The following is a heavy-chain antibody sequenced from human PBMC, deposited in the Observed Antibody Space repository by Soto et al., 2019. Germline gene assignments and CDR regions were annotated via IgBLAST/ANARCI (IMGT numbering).Heavy chain of an antibody. D-gene: IGHD2-21*01. Sequence: QVRLEQSGAEVKKPGSSVRVSCQASGGGLTSYPIHWVRQAPGQGLEWMGVIDPMFDTSNLAEKFKARVILTADTSTKTVYMDLTSLRSDDTAVYFCATYPRPYNWIDLWGQGTLVAVSS. J-gene: IGHJ5*02. V-gene: IGHV1-69*06. CDR1: GGGLTSYP. CDR3: ATYPRPYNWIDL. CDR2: IDPMFDTS.